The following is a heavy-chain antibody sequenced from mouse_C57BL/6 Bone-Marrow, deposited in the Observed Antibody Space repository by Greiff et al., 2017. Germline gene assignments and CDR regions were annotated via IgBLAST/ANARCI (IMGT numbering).Heavy chain of an antibody. J-gene: IGHJ4*01. D-gene: IGHD1-1*01. Sequence: QVQLQQSGAELVRPGASVKLSCKASGYTFTDYYINWVKQRPGQGLEWIARIYPGSGNTYYNEKFKGQATLTAEKSSSTAYMQLSSLTSEDSAVYFCASTGVALSDYAMDYWGQGTSVTGSS. V-gene: IGHV1-76*01. CDR2: IYPGSGNT. CDR3: ASTGVALSDYAMDY. CDR1: GYTFTDYY.